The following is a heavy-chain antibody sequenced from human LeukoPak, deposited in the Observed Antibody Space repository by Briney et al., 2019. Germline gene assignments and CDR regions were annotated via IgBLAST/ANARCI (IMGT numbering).Heavy chain of an antibody. D-gene: IGHD1-26*01. Sequence: SSETLSLTCTVFGSSFSNHYWGWIRQPPGKGLEWIGYFYHSGTTNYNPSLKSRVTMSVDTSKKQFSLKLTSVTAADTAVYYCARVSGSNLNNWFDPWGQGTLVTVSS. CDR2: FYHSGTT. V-gene: IGHV4-59*11. J-gene: IGHJ5*02. CDR3: ARVSGSNLNNWFDP. CDR1: GSSFSNHY.